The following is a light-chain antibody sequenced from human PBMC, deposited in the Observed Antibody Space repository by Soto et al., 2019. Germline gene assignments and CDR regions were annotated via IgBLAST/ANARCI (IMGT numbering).Light chain of an antibody. CDR3: QHHNSYPLT. CDR1: PGIRND. V-gene: IGKV1-17*01. Sequence: IQMTQSPSSLSASVGDRVTITCRASPGIRNDLGWYQKKPGKAPKRLIYAASSLQSGVPSRFSVRGCCTDFTPSISTLQPEYFVHYYYQHHNSYPLTFGPGTKVDIK. CDR2: AAS. J-gene: IGKJ3*01.